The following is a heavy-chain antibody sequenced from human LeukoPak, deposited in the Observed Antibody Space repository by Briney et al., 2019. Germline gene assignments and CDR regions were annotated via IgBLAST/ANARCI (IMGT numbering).Heavy chain of an antibody. CDR3: AREAWYNSRWYETENYDCYYYMDV. CDR1: GFTFSDYY. V-gene: IGHV3-11*01. J-gene: IGHJ6*03. Sequence: GGSLRLSCAASGFTFSDYYMTWIRQAPGKGLEWVSYISSSGTIIKYADSVKGRFTISRDNAKNSMYLQMNSLRAEDTAVYYCAREAWYNSRWYETENYDCYYYMDVWGKGTTVTVSS. D-gene: IGHD6-13*01. CDR2: ISSSGTII.